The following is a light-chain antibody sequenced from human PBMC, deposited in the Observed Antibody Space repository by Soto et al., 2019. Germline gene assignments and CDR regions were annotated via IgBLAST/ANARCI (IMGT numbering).Light chain of an antibody. CDR3: QQYDNWPPYT. CDR1: RIINLN. Sequence: EIVVTQSPATQSVSPGETATLSCRASRIINLNLAWYQQKPGQAPRLLIYSASTRATDVPARFSGSGYGTEFTLTISSLQSEDSAVYYCQQYDNWPPYTFGQGTKVDIK. CDR2: SAS. J-gene: IGKJ2*01. V-gene: IGKV3-15*01.